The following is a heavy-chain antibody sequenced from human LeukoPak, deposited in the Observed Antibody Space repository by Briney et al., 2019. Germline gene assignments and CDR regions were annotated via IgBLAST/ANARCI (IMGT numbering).Heavy chain of an antibody. CDR1: DGSISIGGYY. V-gene: IGHV4-31*03. J-gene: IGHJ6*03. D-gene: IGHD2-8*01. CDR2: IYYSGRT. CDR3: ARGGGYCTNGVCTTRYYSYYMDV. Sequence: PSQTLSLTCTFSDGSISIGGYYCSWIRQHPGKGLEWVGHIYYSGRTYYNPSLKSRLTISVDTSKNQFSLTLSPVRAADTALSYCARGGGYCTNGVCTTRYYSYYMDVWGKGTTVTVSS.